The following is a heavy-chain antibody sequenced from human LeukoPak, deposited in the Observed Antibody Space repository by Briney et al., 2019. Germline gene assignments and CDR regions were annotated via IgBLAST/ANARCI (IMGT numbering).Heavy chain of an antibody. CDR3: ARGAVAAKGIDY. D-gene: IGHD6-19*01. J-gene: IGHJ4*02. V-gene: IGHV4-59*01. CDR1: GGSISSYY. Sequence: SETLSLTCTVSGGSISSYYWSWIRQLPGKGLEWIGYIYYSGSTNYNPSLESRVTISVDTSKNQFSLKLSSVTAADTAVYYCARGAVAAKGIDYWGQGTLVTVSS. CDR2: IYYSGST.